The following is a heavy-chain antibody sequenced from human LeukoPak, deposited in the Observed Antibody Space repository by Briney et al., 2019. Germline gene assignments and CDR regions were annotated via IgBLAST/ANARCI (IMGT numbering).Heavy chain of an antibody. Sequence: GGSLRLSCAASGFTFSSYWTFWVRQAPGKGLVWGSRVNSDGTSTNYADSVKGRFTVSRDNAKNTLYLQMNSLRVEDTAVYYCARDLFGAYCGGTCPTPDYWGQGTLVSVSS. CDR1: GFTFSSYW. D-gene: IGHD2-21*01. V-gene: IGHV3-74*01. CDR2: VNSDGTST. J-gene: IGHJ4*02. CDR3: ARDLFGAYCGGTCPTPDY.